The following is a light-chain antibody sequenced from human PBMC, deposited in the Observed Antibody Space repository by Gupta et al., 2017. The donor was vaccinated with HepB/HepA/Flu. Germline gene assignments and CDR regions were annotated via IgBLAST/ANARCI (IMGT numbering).Light chain of an antibody. CDR2: GYS. CDR3: QSYDSSLSAYV. J-gene: IGLJ1*01. V-gene: IGLV1-40*01. Sequence: SVLTQPPSVYGAPGQKVAISCPGRNSNIGAGYDVHWYPQLPGTAPKLLIFGYSHRPSGVPDRFSGSKSDTSASLAITGLQAEDEADYYCQSYDSSLSAYVFGLGTKGTVL. CDR1: NSNIGAGYD.